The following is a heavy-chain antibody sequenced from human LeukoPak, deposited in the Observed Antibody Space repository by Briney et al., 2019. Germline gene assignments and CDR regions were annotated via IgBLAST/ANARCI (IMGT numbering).Heavy chain of an antibody. CDR3: AIRRGYSYGYGP. CDR1: GGSFSGYY. Sequence: PSETLSLTCAVYGGSFSGYYWSWIRQPPGKGLEWIGEINHIVSTNYNPSPKSRVTISVYTSKNQFSLKLSSVTAADTAVYYCAIRRGYSYGYGPWGQGTLVTVSS. V-gene: IGHV4-34*01. D-gene: IGHD5-18*01. J-gene: IGHJ4*02. CDR2: INHIVST.